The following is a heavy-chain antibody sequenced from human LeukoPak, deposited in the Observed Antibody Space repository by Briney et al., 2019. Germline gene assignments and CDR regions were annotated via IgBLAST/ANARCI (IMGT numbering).Heavy chain of an antibody. J-gene: IGHJ5*02. V-gene: IGHV3-30*02. D-gene: IGHD2-21*01. Sequence: SGGSLRLSCAASGFTFSTYGMHWVRQAPGKGLEWMTFIQAGGDEKYYAESVKGRFTVSRDNSKNTLYLQMNSLRAEDTAVYYFGRDVAPGGEGPLVTVSS. CDR1: GFTFSTYG. CDR2: IQAGGDEK. CDR3: GRDVAP.